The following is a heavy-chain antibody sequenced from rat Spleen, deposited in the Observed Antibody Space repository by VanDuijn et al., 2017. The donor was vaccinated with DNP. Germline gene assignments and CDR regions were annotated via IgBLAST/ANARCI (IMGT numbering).Heavy chain of an antibody. D-gene: IGHD1-3*01. CDR1: GFTFSSYG. Sequence: EVKLVESGGGLVQLGRSLKLSCTASGFTFSSYGMAWVRQAPTQGLAWVASISPSGGSTYYRDSVKGRFTVSRDNAKSSLYLQMDSLRSEDTATYYCARNPLGVATDYAMDAWGQGTSVTVSS. CDR3: ARNPLGVATDYAMDA. CDR2: ISPSGGST. J-gene: IGHJ4*01. V-gene: IGHV5S13*01.